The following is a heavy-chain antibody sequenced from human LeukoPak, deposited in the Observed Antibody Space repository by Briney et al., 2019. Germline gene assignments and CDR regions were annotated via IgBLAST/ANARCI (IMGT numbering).Heavy chain of an antibody. J-gene: IGHJ6*03. CDR1: GASISSYY. D-gene: IGHD5-18*01. Sequence: PSETLSLTCTVSGASISSYYWSWIRQPPGKGLEWIGYIYYSGSTNYNPSLKSRVTISVDTSKNQFSLKLSSVTAADTAVYYCARVGGYSYGPQYYYYYYYYMDVWGKGTTVTVSS. CDR2: IYYSGST. V-gene: IGHV4-59*01. CDR3: ARVGGYSYGPQYYYYYYYYMDV.